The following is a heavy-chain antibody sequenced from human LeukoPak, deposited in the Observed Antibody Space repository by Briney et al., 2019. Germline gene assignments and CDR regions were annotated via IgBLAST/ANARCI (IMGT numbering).Heavy chain of an antibody. J-gene: IGHJ5*02. CDR2: INPSGGST. CDR3: ARDRGYTYGPPRLDP. V-gene: IGHV1-46*01. D-gene: IGHD5-18*01. CDR1: GYTFTSYY. Sequence: GASVKVSCKASGYTFTSYYMHWVRQAPGQGLEWMGIINPSGGSTTYAQKFQGRVTMTRDTSTSTVYMELSSLRSEDTAVYYCARDRGYTYGPPRLDPWGQGTLVTVSS.